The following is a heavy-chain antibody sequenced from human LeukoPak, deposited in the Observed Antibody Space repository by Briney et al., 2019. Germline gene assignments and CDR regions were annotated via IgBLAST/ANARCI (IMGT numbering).Heavy chain of an antibody. J-gene: IGHJ4*02. V-gene: IGHV4-59*08. CDR2: IYYSGST. Sequence: SETLSLTCTVSGGSISSYYWSWIRQPPGKGLEWIGYIYYSGSTNYNSSLKSRVTISVDTSKNQFSLKLSSVTAADTAVYYCARHERGSGSYDYWGQGTLVTVSS. CDR3: ARHERGSGSYDY. D-gene: IGHD3-10*01. CDR1: GGSISSYY.